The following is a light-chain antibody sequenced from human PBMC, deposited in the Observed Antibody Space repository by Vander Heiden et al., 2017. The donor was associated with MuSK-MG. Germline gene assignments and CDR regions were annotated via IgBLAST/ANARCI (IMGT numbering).Light chain of an antibody. CDR3: AAWDDSLNGGV. CDR2: GND. V-gene: IGLV1-44*01. CDR1: NFNIGRNA. Sequence: QSVLTQPPSASGTPGQRVTISCSGSNFNIGRNAVSWYQQLPGTAPKLLIVGNDQRPSGVPDRFSGYKSGTSASLETSGLQSEDEADDYWAAWDDSLNGGVFGTGTRLTVL. J-gene: IGLJ1*01.